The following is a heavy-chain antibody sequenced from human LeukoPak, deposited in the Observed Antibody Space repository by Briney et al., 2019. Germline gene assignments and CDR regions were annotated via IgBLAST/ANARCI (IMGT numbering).Heavy chain of an antibody. CDR2: IYYSGST. CDR1: GGSISSYY. J-gene: IGHJ6*02. CDR3: ARLPWFGEYYYGMDV. Sequence: SETLSLTCTVSGGSISSYYWSWIRQPPGKGLEWIGYIYYSGSTNYNPSLKSRVTISVDTSKDQFSLKLSSVTAADTAVYYCARLPWFGEYYYGMDVWGQGTTVTVSS. V-gene: IGHV4-59*08. D-gene: IGHD3-10*01.